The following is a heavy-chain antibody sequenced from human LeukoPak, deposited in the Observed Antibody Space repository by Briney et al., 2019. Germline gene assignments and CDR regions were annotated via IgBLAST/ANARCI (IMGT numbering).Heavy chain of an antibody. J-gene: IGHJ4*02. CDR3: ASSSAIGLYGGYLFDY. CDR2: IYYSGST. D-gene: IGHD5-12*01. CDR1: GGSISSSSYY. Sequence: SETLSLTCSVSGGSISSSSYYWGWIRQPPGKGLEWIGSIYYSGSTYYNPSLKSRVTISVDTSKNQFSLKLSSVTAADTAVYYCASSSAIGLYGGYLFDYWGQGTLVTVSS. V-gene: IGHV4-39*01.